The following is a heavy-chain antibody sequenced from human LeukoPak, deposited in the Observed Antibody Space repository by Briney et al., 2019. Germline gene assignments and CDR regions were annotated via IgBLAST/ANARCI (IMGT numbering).Heavy chain of an antibody. CDR3: ARDRGGLQYDY. CDR1: GFTFSGYW. Sequence: PGGSLRLSCAASGFTFSGYWMHWVRQDPGKGLVWVSHIKTDGSSTRYADSVKGRFTITRDNAKNTLYLLMNSLRAEDTAVYYCARDRGGLQYDYWGQGTLVTVSS. D-gene: IGHD5-24*01. CDR2: IKTDGSST. J-gene: IGHJ4*02. V-gene: IGHV3-74*01.